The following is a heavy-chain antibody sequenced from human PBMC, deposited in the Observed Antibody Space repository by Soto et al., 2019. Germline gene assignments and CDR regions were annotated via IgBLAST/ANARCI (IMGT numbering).Heavy chain of an antibody. V-gene: IGHV4-30-4*01. J-gene: IGHJ2*01. CDR3: ATFGAQDYSDYYDKTSDYWYFDL. CDR2: IFYTGST. CDR1: GGSISSGDHY. Sequence: SETLSLTCAVSGGSISSGDHYWNWIRQSPGTGLEWIGYIFYTGSTDYNPSLKSRVTMSVDTSKNQFSLILNSVTAADTAVYYCATFGAQDYSDYYDKTSDYWYFDLWGRGTLVTVSS. D-gene: IGHD4-17*01.